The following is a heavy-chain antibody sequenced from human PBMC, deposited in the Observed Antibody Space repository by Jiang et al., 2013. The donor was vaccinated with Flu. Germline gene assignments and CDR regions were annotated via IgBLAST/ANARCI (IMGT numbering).Heavy chain of an antibody. J-gene: IGHJ4*02. CDR3: ARENHVEMATAQFDY. D-gene: IGHD5-24*01. Sequence: SCKASGGTFSSYAISWVRQAPGQGLEWMGGIIPIFGTANYAQKFQGRVTITADESTSTAYMGLSSLRSEDTAVYYCARENHVEMATAQFDYWGQGTLVTVSS. CDR2: IIPIFGTA. CDR1: GGTFSSYA. V-gene: IGHV1-69*01.